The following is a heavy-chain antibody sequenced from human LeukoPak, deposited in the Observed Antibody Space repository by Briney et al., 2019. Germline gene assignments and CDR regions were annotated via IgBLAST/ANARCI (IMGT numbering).Heavy chain of an antibody. J-gene: IGHJ5*02. V-gene: IGHV4-59*01. CDR3: AREDDWFDP. CDR2: IYYSGST. CDR1: AGSISSYY. Sequence: SETQSLTCTASAGSISSYYWSWIRQPPGKGLEWIGYIYYSGSTNYNPSLKSRVTISVDTSKNQFSLKLSSVTAADTAVYYCAREDDWFDPWGQGTLVTVSS. D-gene: IGHD5-24*01.